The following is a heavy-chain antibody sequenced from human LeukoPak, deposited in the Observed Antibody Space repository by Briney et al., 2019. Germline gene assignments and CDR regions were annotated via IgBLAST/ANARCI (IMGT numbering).Heavy chain of an antibody. J-gene: IGHJ4*02. D-gene: IGHD4-17*01. CDR3: ARGDYGDYVGYDY. CDR2: INHSGST. Sequence: PSETLSLTCAVYGGSFSGYYWSWIRQPPGKGLEWIGEINHSGSTNYNPSLKSRVTISVDTSKNQFSLKLSSVTAADTAVYYCARGDYGDYVGYDYWGQGTLVTVSS. V-gene: IGHV4-34*01. CDR1: GGSFSGYY.